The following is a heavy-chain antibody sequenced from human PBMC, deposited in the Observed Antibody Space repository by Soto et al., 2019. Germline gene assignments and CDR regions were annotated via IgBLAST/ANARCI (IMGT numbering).Heavy chain of an antibody. Sequence: SGPTLVNPTQTLTLTCAFSGFSLSTSGVGVGWIRQPPGKALEWLALIYWDDDKRYSPSLKSRLTITKDTSKNQVVLTMTNMDPVDTATYYCAHSRIAAAGTIGYYYGMDVWGQGTTVTVSS. CDR1: GFSLSTSGVG. J-gene: IGHJ6*02. D-gene: IGHD6-13*01. CDR2: IYWDDDK. CDR3: AHSRIAAAGTIGYYYGMDV. V-gene: IGHV2-5*02.